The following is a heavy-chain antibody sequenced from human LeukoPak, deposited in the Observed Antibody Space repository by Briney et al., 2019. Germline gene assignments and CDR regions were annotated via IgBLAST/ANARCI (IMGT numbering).Heavy chain of an antibody. CDR3: AKDTEAVGSLGYFDY. D-gene: IGHD1-14*01. CDR2: ISWNSGSI. J-gene: IGHJ4*02. CDR1: GFTFDDYA. V-gene: IGHV3-9*03. Sequence: TGRSLRLSCAASGFTFDDYAMHWVRQAPGKGLEWVSGISWNSGSIGYADSVKGRFTISRDNAKNSLYLQMNSLRAEDMALYYCAKDTEAVGSLGYFDYWGQGTLVTVS.